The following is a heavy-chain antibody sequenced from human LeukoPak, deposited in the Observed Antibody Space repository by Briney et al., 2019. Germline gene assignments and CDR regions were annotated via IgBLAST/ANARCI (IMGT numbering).Heavy chain of an antibody. J-gene: IGHJ4*02. Sequence: GGSLRLSCAASGFAFSSYGMHWVRQAPGKGLEWVAVVSYDGSYKYYADSVKGRFTISRDNSKNTLYLQMNSLRAEDTAVYYCAKEPGVAAAGKAYFDYWGQGTLVTVSS. CDR3: AKEPGVAAAGKAYFDY. D-gene: IGHD6-13*01. CDR2: VSYDGSYK. V-gene: IGHV3-30*18. CDR1: GFAFSSYG.